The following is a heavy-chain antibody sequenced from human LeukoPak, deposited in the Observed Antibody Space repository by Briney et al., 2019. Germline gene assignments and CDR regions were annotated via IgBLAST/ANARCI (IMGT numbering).Heavy chain of an antibody. V-gene: IGHV3-30*12. D-gene: IGHD3-22*01. Sequence: GGSLRLSCAVSGSIFTTYGIHWVRQAPGKGLEWVAVISYDGSNKFYTDSVKGRFTVSRDNSKNTLYLQMNSLRAEDTAVYYCARARSGSNDYWGQGTLVTVSS. J-gene: IGHJ4*02. CDR3: ARARSGSNDY. CDR1: GSIFTTYG. CDR2: ISYDGSNK.